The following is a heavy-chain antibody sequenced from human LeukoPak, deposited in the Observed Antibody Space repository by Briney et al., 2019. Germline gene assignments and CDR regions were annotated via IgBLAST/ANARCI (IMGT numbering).Heavy chain of an antibody. CDR2: IIQDGSAK. Sequence: PGGSLRLSCAASGFTFSSYSMNWVRQAPGKGLEWVANIIQDGSAKQYVDSVKGRFTISRDNAKNSVYLQMNNLRAEDTALYYCATSDYFGSGRGGVSPSDYWGQGTLVTVSS. CDR3: ATSDYFGSGRGGVSPSDY. V-gene: IGHV3-7*01. D-gene: IGHD3-10*01. J-gene: IGHJ4*02. CDR1: GFTFSSYS.